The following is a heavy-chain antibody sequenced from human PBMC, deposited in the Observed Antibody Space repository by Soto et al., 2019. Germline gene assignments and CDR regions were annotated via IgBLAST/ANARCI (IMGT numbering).Heavy chain of an antibody. CDR1: GYTFTGYY. V-gene: IGHV1-2*04. D-gene: IGHD3-3*01. CDR2: INPNSGGT. Sequence: GASVKVSCKASGYTFTGYYMHWVRQAPGQGLEWMGWINPNSGGTNYAQKFQGWVTMTRDTSISTAYMELSRLRSDDTAVYYCARRSITIFGATGDYYGMDVWGQGTTVTVSS. CDR3: ARRSITIFGATGDYYGMDV. J-gene: IGHJ6*02.